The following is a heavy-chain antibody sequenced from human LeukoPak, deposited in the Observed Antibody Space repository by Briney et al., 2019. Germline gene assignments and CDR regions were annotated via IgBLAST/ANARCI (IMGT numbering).Heavy chain of an antibody. CDR2: INPNSGGT. CDR1: GYTFTGYY. D-gene: IGHD3-22*01. J-gene: IGHJ4*02. V-gene: IGHV1-2*02. Sequence: ASVKVSCKASGYTFTGYYIHWVRQAPGQGPEWMGWINPNSGGTNYAQKFQGRVTMTRDTSISTAYMELSRLISDDTAVYYCARAQYYYDSSGYTPPLDYWGQGTLVTVSS. CDR3: ARAQYYYDSSGYTPPLDY.